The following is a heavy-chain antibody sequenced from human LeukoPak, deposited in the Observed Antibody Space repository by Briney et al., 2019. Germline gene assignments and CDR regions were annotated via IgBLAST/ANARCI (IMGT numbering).Heavy chain of an antibody. CDR2: ISSSSSTI. Sequence: GRSLRLSCAASGLTFSSYRMNWVRQAPGKGLEWVSYISSSSSTIYYADSVKGRFTISRDNAKNSLYLQMNSLRAEDTAVYYCARVDRFGESTHYFDDWGQGTLVTVSS. D-gene: IGHD3-10*01. V-gene: IGHV3-48*01. CDR1: GLTFSSYR. J-gene: IGHJ4*02. CDR3: ARVDRFGESTHYFDD.